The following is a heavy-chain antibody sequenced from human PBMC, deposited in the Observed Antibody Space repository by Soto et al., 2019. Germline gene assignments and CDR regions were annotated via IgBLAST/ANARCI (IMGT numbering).Heavy chain of an antibody. Sequence: LRLSCAASGFTFSSYAMHWVRQAPGKGLEWVAVISYDGSNKYYADSVKGRFTISRDNSKNTLYLQMNSLRAEDTAVYYCARDRSLFYGMDVWGQGTTVTVSS. CDR1: GFTFSSYA. D-gene: IGHD3-3*01. V-gene: IGHV3-30-3*01. CDR2: ISYDGSNK. CDR3: ARDRSLFYGMDV. J-gene: IGHJ6*02.